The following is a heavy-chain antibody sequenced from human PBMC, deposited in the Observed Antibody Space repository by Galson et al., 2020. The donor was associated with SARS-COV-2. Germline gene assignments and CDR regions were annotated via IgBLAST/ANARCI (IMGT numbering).Heavy chain of an antibody. D-gene: IGHD6-19*01. CDR3: TKTYTTGWSAIGS. Sequence: GESLKISCAASGFTFIDYAMRWVRQTPEKGLKWVSSISGSGDDTNYADSVRGRFTVSRDNSENTLYLQMSNLRADDTAVYYCTKTYTTGWSAIGSWGQGTLVTVSS. V-gene: IGHV3-23*01. CDR1: GFTFIDYA. J-gene: IGHJ4*02. CDR2: ISGSGDDT.